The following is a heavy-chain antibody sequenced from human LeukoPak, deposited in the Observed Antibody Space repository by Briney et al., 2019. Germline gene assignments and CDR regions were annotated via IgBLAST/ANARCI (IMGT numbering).Heavy chain of an antibody. CDR1: GFTFSSYW. J-gene: IGHJ4*02. V-gene: IGHV3-15*04. Sequence: VGSLRLSCAASGFTFSSYWMAWVRQAPGKGLEWVGRIESKTTGGTTDDAAPVKGRFTISRDDSKSTLYLQMNSLKTEDTAVYYCTRESPQLDYWGQGTLVTVSS. CDR2: IESKTTGGTT. CDR3: TRESPQLDY.